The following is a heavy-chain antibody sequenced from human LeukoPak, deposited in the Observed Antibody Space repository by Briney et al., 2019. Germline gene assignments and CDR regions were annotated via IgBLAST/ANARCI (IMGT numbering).Heavy chain of an antibody. CDR1: GLTFIKAW. Sequence: GGSLRLSCTASGLTFIKAWMAWARQAPGKGLEWVGRIKSKTDGGAIDYAAPVKGRFSISRDDSKNTVSLQMNSLTTEDTAVYYCSTYYYDSTSDFGFWGQGTLVAVSS. V-gene: IGHV3-15*01. J-gene: IGHJ4*02. D-gene: IGHD3-22*01. CDR3: STYYYDSTSDFGF. CDR2: IKSKTDGGAI.